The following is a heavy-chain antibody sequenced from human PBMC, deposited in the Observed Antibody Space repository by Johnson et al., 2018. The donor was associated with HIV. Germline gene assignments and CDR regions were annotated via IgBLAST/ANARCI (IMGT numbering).Heavy chain of an antibody. V-gene: IGHV3-30*02. J-gene: IGHJ3*02. CDR3: AKSSRVSTTFDAFDI. CDR2: IRYDGSNK. Sequence: QMQLVESGGGVVQPGGSLRLSCVASGFSFSSYGTHWVRQAPGKGLEWVAFIRYDGSNKYYADSVKGRFTISRDNSKNTLYLQMNSLRAEDTAVYYCAKSSRVSTTFDAFDIWGQGTMVTVSS. CDR1: GFSFSSYG. D-gene: IGHD1-26*01.